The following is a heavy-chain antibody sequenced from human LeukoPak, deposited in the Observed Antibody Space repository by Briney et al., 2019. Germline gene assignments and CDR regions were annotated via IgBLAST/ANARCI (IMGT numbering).Heavy chain of an antibody. J-gene: IGHJ4*02. V-gene: IGHV3-23*01. D-gene: IGHD1-14*01. CDR1: GFSFSNYA. CDR3: AKPAKTDYADY. CDR2: VSGSGVST. Sequence: PWGSLRLSCATSGFSFSNYAMNWVRQAPGKGLEWVSSVSGSGVSTYYADSVKGRLTISRDNSKNTLFLQMNSLRAEDTAVYYCAKPAKTDYADYWGQGTLVTVSS.